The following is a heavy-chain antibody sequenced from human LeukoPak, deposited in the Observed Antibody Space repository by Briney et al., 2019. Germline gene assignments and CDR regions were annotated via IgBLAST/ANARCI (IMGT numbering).Heavy chain of an antibody. CDR2: IIPIFGTA. V-gene: IGHV1-69*05. D-gene: IGHD3-22*01. CDR1: GGTFSSYA. J-gene: IGHJ6*03. CDR3: ASHSITMIVAIRAQYMDV. Sequence: SVKVSCKASGGTFSSYAISWVRQALGQGLEWMGGIIPIFGTANYAQKFQGRVTITTDESTSTAYMELSSLRSEDTAVYYCASHSITMIVAIRAQYMDVWGKGTTVTVSS.